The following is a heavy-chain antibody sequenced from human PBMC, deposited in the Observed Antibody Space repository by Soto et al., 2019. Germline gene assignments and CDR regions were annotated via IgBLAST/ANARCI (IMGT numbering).Heavy chain of an antibody. CDR1: GGSISSSSYY. Sequence: TLSLTCTVSGGSISSSSYYWGWIRQPPGKGLEWIGSIYYSGSTYYNPSLKSRVTISVDTSKNQFSLKLSSVTAADTAVYYCAGSNYVSGSYSHDNWLAPCGQGTLVTVSS. CDR2: IYYSGST. V-gene: IGHV4-39*01. D-gene: IGHD3-10*01. CDR3: AGSNYVSGSYSHDNWLAP. J-gene: IGHJ5*02.